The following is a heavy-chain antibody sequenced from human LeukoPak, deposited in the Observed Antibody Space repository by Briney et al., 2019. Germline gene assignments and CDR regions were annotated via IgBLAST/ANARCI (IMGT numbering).Heavy chain of an antibody. CDR2: IYSGGST. D-gene: IGHD5-18*01. J-gene: IGHJ4*02. CDR3: AGRVTGYSSGYVY. Sequence: GGSLRLSCAASGFTVSSKYKSWVRQAPGKGLKWVSVIYSGGSTYYADSVKGRFTISRDNSENTVYLQMNNLRAEDTALYYCAGRVTGYSSGYVYWGQGTLVTVSS. V-gene: IGHV3-53*01. CDR1: GFTVSSKY.